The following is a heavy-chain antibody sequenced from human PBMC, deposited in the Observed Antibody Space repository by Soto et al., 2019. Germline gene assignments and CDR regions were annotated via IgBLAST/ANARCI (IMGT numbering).Heavy chain of an antibody. CDR3: ARLGSIAAAGTPDY. CDR2: ISGSGSTI. CDR1: GFAFSDYY. V-gene: IGHV3-11*01. J-gene: IGHJ4*02. D-gene: IGHD6-13*01. Sequence: QVQLVESGGGLVKPGGSLRLSCVACGFAFSDYYMSWLRQAPGKGLEWVSYISGSGSTIHDADSVKGRFTISRDNAKNSLYLQMNSLRAEDTAVYYCARLGSIAAAGTPDYWGQGTLVTVSS.